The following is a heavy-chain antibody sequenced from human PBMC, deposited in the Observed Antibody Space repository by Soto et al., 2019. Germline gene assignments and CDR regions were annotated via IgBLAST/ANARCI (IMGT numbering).Heavy chain of an antibody. V-gene: IGHV1-18*01. Sequence: ASVKVSCKASGYTFTIYGISWVLQAPGQGLEWMGWISAYNGNTNYAQKLQGRVTMTTDTSTSTAYMELRSLRSDDTAVYYCARDLSEVWFGEPGFDYWGQGTLVTVSS. CDR2: ISAYNGNT. D-gene: IGHD3-10*01. J-gene: IGHJ4*02. CDR3: ARDLSEVWFGEPGFDY. CDR1: GYTFTIYG.